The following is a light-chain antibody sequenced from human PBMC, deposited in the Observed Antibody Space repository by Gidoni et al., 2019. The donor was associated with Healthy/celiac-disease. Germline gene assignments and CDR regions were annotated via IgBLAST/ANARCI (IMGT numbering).Light chain of an antibody. Sequence: EIVLTQSTATLSLSPGERATLSCRASQSVSSYLAWYQQKPGQAPRLLIYDASNRATGIPARFSGSGSGTDFPLTISSLEPEDFAVYYCQQRSNWPPYMYTFGQGTKLEIK. CDR3: QQRSNWPPYMYT. J-gene: IGKJ2*01. CDR2: DAS. V-gene: IGKV3-11*01. CDR1: QSVSSY.